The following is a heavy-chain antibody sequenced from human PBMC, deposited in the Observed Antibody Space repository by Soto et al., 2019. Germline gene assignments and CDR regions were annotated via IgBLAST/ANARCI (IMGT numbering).Heavy chain of an antibody. CDR1: GGSVGAPDW. D-gene: IGHD1-1*01. Sequence: TLSLTCTLSGGSVGAPDWWNWVRQSPDKGLEWIAEVHISGHSNYNPSLRSRVSVSIDSSKNQFYLNLNSVTAADTAIYYCARVRQGCSANNCYFDPWGQGTQVTVSS. V-gene: IGHV4-4*02. J-gene: IGHJ5*01. CDR2: VHISGHS. CDR3: ARVRQGCSANNCYFDP.